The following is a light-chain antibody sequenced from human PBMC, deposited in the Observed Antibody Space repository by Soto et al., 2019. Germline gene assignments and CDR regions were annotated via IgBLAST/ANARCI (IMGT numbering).Light chain of an antibody. V-gene: IGKV3-15*01. J-gene: IGKJ1*01. CDR3: LQHYSWPWT. CDR2: RIF. CDR1: QSVSGY. Sequence: EIVMTQSPGTFSVFTGETVTLSCRASQSVSGYLDWFHQKPGQAPRLVLLRIFTRAIGVPARFSGSGSETEFTLTISGLQSEDSGVYYCLQHYSWPWTFGQGTKVDIK.